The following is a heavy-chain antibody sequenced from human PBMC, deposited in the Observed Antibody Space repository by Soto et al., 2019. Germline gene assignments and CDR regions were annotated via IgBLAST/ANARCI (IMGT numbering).Heavy chain of an antibody. J-gene: IGHJ4*02. Sequence: EVQLVESGGGLVKPGGSLRLSCAASGFTFSSYSMNWVRRAPGKGLEWVSSISSSSSYIYYADSVKGRFTISRDNAKNSLYLQMNSLRAEDTAVYYCATKDYDILTGYPAYDYWGQGTLVTVSS. V-gene: IGHV3-21*01. D-gene: IGHD3-9*01. CDR2: ISSSSSYI. CDR1: GFTFSSYS. CDR3: ATKDYDILTGYPAYDY.